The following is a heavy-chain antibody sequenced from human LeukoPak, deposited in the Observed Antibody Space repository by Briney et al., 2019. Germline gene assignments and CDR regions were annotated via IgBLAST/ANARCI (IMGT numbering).Heavy chain of an antibody. J-gene: IGHJ6*02. D-gene: IGHD2-8*01. CDR1: GYTFTSYG. V-gene: IGHV1-18*01. CDR3: ARDGVSGLRSEYYYYYYGMDV. CDR2: ISADNGNT. Sequence: ASVKVSCKASGYTFTSYGISWVRQAPGQGLEWMGWISADNGNTNYAQKLQGRATMTTDTSTNTAYMELRSLRSDDTAVYYCARDGVSGLRSEYYYYYYGMDVWGQGTTVTVSS.